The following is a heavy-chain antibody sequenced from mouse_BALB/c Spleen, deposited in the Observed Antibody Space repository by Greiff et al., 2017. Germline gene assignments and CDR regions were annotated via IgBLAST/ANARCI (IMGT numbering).Heavy chain of an antibody. CDR1: GFNIKDTY. Sequence: VQLQQSGAELVKPGASVKLSCTASGFNIKDTYMHWVKQRPEQGLEWIGRIDPANGNTKYDPKFQGKATITADTSSNTAYLQLSSLTSEDTAVYYCARYAITTVVATNWGQGTTLTVSS. CDR3: ARYAITTVVATN. D-gene: IGHD1-1*01. J-gene: IGHJ2*01. CDR2: IDPANGNT. V-gene: IGHV14-3*02.